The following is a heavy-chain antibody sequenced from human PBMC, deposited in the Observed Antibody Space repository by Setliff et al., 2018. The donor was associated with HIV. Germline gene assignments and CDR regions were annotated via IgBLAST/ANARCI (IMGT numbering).Heavy chain of an antibody. J-gene: IGHJ4*02. V-gene: IGHV3-15*01. D-gene: IGHD3-22*01. Sequence: GGSLRLSCAASGLTLSNTWMSWVRQAPGKGLEWVGRLKSKTDGGTTDYAAPVKGRFIISRDDSKNTLYLQMNSLRSEDTAVYYCVTGVGTSSVDYWGQGTMVTVSS. CDR3: VTGVGTSSVDY. CDR2: LKSKTDGGTT. CDR1: GLTLSNTW.